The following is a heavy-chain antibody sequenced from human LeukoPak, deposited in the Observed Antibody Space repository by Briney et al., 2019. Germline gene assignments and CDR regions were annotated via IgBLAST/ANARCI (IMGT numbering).Heavy chain of an antibody. CDR3: ARDTQGPIAAAGSDY. D-gene: IGHD6-13*01. V-gene: IGHV3-21*01. CDR2: ISTTSAYI. J-gene: IGHJ4*02. Sequence: PGGPLRLSCAASGFTFSNYDMNWVRQAPGKGLEWVSSISTTSAYIYYAGSVRGRFTISRDNSKNSLYLQMAGLRVEDTAVYCCARDTQGPIAAAGSDYWGQGTLVTVSS. CDR1: GFTFSNYD.